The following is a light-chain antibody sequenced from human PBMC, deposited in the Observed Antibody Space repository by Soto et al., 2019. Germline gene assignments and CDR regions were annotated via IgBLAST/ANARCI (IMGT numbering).Light chain of an antibody. V-gene: IGKV3D-15*01. CDR1: QGVSSSH. Sequence: PGERATLSCRASQGVSSSHLAWYQHKPGQAPRLLIYAASSRATGSPDRFSGGGSGTDFTLTISRLQSEDFAVYYCQQYNNWPPITFGQGTKVDIK. J-gene: IGKJ1*01. CDR2: AAS. CDR3: QQYNNWPPIT.